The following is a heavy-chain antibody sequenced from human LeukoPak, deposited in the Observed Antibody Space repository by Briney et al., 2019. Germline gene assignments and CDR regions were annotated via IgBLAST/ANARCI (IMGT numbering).Heavy chain of an antibody. J-gene: IGHJ5*02. CDR1: GGSISSGTYY. CDR2: IDHSGST. CDR3: VRGPYGSGISNWFDP. D-gene: IGHD3-10*01. V-gene: IGHV4-39*07. Sequence: SETLSLTCTVSGGSISSGTYYWSWIRQPPGKGLEWIGEIDHSGSTNYNPSLKSRVTISVDTFKNQFSLKLTSVTAADTAVYYCVRGPYGSGISNWFDPWGQGTLVIVSS.